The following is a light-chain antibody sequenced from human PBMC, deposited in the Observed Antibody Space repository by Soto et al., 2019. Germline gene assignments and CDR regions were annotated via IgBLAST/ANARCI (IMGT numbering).Light chain of an antibody. CDR1: QSVSSR. Sequence: IVLTHSPCTLSVSPNERATLSCRASQSVSSRLAWYQQKPGQAPRLLISGASSRATGIPDRFSGSGSATDFTLTISRLEPEDFALYYCQQDGSSPITFGQGTRLEIK. CDR3: QQDGSSPIT. V-gene: IGKV3-20*01. J-gene: IGKJ5*01. CDR2: GAS.